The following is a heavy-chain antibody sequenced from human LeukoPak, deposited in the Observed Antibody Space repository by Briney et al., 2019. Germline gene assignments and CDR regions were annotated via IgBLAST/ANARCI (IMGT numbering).Heavy chain of an antibody. V-gene: IGHV3-30*02. CDR1: GFTFSSYG. D-gene: IGHD3-10*01. Sequence: GGSLRLSCAASGFTFSSYGMHWVRQAPGKGLEWVAFIRYDGSNKYYADSVKGRFTISRDNSKNTLYLQMNSLRAEDTAVYYCAKDLYPGATVRGVLNYWGQGTLVTVSS. CDR3: AKDLYPGATVRGVLNY. J-gene: IGHJ4*02. CDR2: IRYDGSNK.